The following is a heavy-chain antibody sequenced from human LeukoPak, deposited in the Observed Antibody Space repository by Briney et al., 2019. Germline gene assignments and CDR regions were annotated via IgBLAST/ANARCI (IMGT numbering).Heavy chain of an antibody. Sequence: SETLSHTCTVSGVSISTTFYYCGWIRQTPGKGLEWIGSMLYRGSTYYSPSLRSRVIISVDASKNQFFLTLSAVTAADTAVYYWARKVGWGGALSFFASWGQGTLVTVSS. D-gene: IGHD3-16*01. CDR1: GVSISTTFYY. V-gene: IGHV4-39*07. CDR2: MLYRGST. J-gene: IGHJ4*02. CDR3: ARKVGWGGALSFFAS.